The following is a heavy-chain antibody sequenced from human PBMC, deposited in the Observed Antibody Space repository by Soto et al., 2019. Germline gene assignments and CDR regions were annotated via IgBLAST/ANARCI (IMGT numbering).Heavy chain of an antibody. V-gene: IGHV4-30-4*01. CDR3: ARARCDSSGYFWFDP. CDR1: GGSISSGDFY. CDR2: IYSSGST. Sequence: QVQLQESGPGLVKPSQTLSLTCTVSGGSISSGDFYWNWIRQPPGKGLEWIGYIYSSGSTHYNPSLKSRVTISVDTSKNQFSLKLSSVTAADTAVYYCARARCDSSGYFWFDPWGQGTLVTVSS. J-gene: IGHJ5*02. D-gene: IGHD3-22*01.